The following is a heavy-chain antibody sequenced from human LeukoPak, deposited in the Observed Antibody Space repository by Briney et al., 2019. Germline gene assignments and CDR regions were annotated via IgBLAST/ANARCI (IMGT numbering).Heavy chain of an antibody. V-gene: IGHV3-21*01. CDR1: GFTFNTFN. CDR3: ARGHYDVLAASYKWTPDY. J-gene: IGHJ4*02. D-gene: IGHD3-9*01. Sequence: GGSLRLSCAASGFTFNTFNMNWVRQAPGKGLEWVSSITSGGDYIYYADSVKGRFATSRDNAKNSLSLQLNSLRVEDTAVYYCARGHYDVLAASYKWTPDYWGQGTLVTVSS. CDR2: ITSGGDYI.